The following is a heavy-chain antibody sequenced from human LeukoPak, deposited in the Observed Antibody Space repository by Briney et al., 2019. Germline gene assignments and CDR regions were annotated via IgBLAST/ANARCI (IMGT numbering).Heavy chain of an antibody. CDR3: ARGGVVPAAKGYYYGMDV. CDR1: GGSISSGGYS. Sequence: SQTLSLTCAVSGGSISSGGYSWSWIRQPPGKGLEWIGYIYHSGSTYYNPSLKSRVTISVDRSKNQFSLKLSSVTAADTAVYYCARGGVVPAAKGYYYGMDVWGQGTTVTVSS. D-gene: IGHD2-2*01. J-gene: IGHJ6*02. CDR2: IYHSGST. V-gene: IGHV4-30-2*01.